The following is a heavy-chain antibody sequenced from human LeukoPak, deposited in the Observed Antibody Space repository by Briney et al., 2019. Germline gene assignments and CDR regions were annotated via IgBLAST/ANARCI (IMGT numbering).Heavy chain of an antibody. Sequence: PGGSLRLSCAASGFTFSSYSMNWVRQAPGKGLEWVSYISSSSSTIYYADSVKGRFTISRDNSKNTLYLQMNSLRAEDTAVYYCARDRFDYGDSIEAFDLWGQGTMVTVSS. CDR1: GFTFSSYS. J-gene: IGHJ3*01. CDR2: ISSSSSTI. V-gene: IGHV3-48*01. CDR3: ARDRFDYGDSIEAFDL. D-gene: IGHD4-17*01.